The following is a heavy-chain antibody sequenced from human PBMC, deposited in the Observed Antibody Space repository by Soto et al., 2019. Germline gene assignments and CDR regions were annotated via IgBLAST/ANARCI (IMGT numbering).Heavy chain of an antibody. CDR2: IYYSGST. CDR1: GGSISSGDYY. CDR3: ATLQLRSHRPDY. V-gene: IGHV4-30-4*01. Sequence: QVQLQESGPGLVKPSQTLSLTCTVSGGSISSGDYYWSWIRQPPGKGLEWIGYIYYSGSTYYNPSLKSRLTIPPDTSTNHFSPQLSSVTAAGTAVYYCATLQLRSHRPDYWGQGTQVTVSP. D-gene: IGHD1-1*01. J-gene: IGHJ4*02.